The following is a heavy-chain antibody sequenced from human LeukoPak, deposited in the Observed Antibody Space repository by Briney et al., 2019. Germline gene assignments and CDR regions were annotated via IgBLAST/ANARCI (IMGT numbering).Heavy chain of an antibody. CDR3: ARHREMATVYNWFDP. CDR2: IYYSGST. J-gene: IGHJ5*02. D-gene: IGHD5-24*01. V-gene: IGHV4-39*01. Sequence: SSETLSLTCTVSGGSISSSSYYWGWIRQPPGKGLEWIGSIYYSGSTYYNPSLKSRVTISVDTSKNQFSLKLSSVTAADTAVYYCARHREMATVYNWFDPWGQGTLVTVSS. CDR1: GGSISSSSYY.